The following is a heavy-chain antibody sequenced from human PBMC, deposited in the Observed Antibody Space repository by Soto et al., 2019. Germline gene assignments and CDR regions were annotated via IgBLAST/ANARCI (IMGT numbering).Heavy chain of an antibody. Sequence: TSETLSLTCTVSGGSITSSSHYWGWIRQPPGKGLECIGNIYYDGNTYYNPSLKSRVTISLDTSKNQFPLRLNSVTAAYTAVYYCARSSITPRLFMYPFDYWGQGTLVTVSS. J-gene: IGHJ4*02. D-gene: IGHD6-6*01. CDR1: GGSITSSSHY. V-gene: IGHV4-39*01. CDR2: IYYDGNT. CDR3: ARSSITPRLFMYPFDY.